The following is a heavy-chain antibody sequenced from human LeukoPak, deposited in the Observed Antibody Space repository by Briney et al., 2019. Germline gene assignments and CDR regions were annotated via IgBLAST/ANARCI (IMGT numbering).Heavy chain of an antibody. V-gene: IGHV4-59*08. D-gene: IGHD3-22*01. CDR3: ARRDSSGYYGH. J-gene: IGHJ4*02. CDR2: IYYTGIT. CDR1: GGSISSYY. Sequence: PSETLSLTCTVSGGSISSYYWSWIRQPPGKGLEWIGYIYYTGITNYNPSLRSRVTILVDTSKNHFTLNLSSVTAADTALYYCARRDSSGYYGHWGQGTPVTVSS.